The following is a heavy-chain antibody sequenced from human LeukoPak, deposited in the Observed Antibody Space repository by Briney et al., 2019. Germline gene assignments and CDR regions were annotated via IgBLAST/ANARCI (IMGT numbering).Heavy chain of an antibody. V-gene: IGHV1-2*02. J-gene: IGHJ4*02. CDR2: INPNSGGT. Sequence: ASVTVSCKASGYTLTGYYLHWVRQAPGEGLEWMGWINPNSGGTNYAQKFQGRVTMTRDTSISTAYMELSRLRSDDTAVYYCARGHYLLSTHYWGQGTLVTVSS. CDR3: ARGHYLLSTHY. D-gene: IGHD2/OR15-2a*01. CDR1: GYTLTGYY.